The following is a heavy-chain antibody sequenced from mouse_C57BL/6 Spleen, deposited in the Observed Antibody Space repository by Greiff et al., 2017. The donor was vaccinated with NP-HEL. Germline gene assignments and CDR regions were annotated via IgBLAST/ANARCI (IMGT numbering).Heavy chain of an antibody. V-gene: IGHV5-17*01. Sequence: DVHLVESGGGLVKPGGSLKLSCAASGFTFSDYGMHWVRQAPEKGLEWVAYISSGSSTIYYADTVKGRFTISRDNAKNTLFLQMTSLRSEDTAMYYCARSGSSRYWYFDVWGTGTTVTVSS. CDR1: GFTFSDYG. D-gene: IGHD1-1*01. CDR2: ISSGSSTI. CDR3: ARSGSSRYWYFDV. J-gene: IGHJ1*03.